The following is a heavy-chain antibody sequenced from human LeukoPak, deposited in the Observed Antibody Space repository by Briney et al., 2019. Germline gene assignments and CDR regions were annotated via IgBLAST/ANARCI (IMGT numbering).Heavy chain of an antibody. D-gene: IGHD3-10*01. CDR1: GLTFSSYA. Sequence: GGSLRLSCEASGLTFSSYAMSWVRQAPGKGLEWVSAISGSGGSTYYADSVKGRFTISRDNSKNTLYLQMNSLRAENAALYHCARTKNDYGSGSYYNEAFDIWGQGTMVTVSS. CDR3: ARTKNDYGSGSYYNEAFDI. CDR2: ISGSGGST. J-gene: IGHJ3*02. V-gene: IGHV3-23*01.